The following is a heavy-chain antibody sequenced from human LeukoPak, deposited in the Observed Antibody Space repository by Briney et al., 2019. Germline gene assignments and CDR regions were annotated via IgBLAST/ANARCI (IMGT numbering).Heavy chain of an antibody. CDR3: ARRSSSWDRSDN. J-gene: IGHJ4*02. V-gene: IGHV5-51*01. D-gene: IGHD6-13*01. CDR1: GYSFTSYW. Sequence: GESLKISCKGSGYSFTSYWIGGVRQMPGKGRGWMGIIYPGDSDTKYSPSFQGQVTISADKSISTAYLQWSSLKASDTAMYYCARRSSSWDRSDNWGQGTLVTVSS. CDR2: IYPGDSDT.